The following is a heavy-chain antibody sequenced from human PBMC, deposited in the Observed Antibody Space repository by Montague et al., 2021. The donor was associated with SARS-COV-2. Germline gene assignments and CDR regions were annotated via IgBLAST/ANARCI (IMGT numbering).Heavy chain of an antibody. J-gene: IGHJ4*02. CDR2: ISTSSSNI. D-gene: IGHD3-10*01. V-gene: IGHV3-48*02. CDR1: GFTFSSFN. Sequence: SLRLSCAASGFTFSSFNMNWVRQAPGKGQEWVSFISTSSSNIYYADSVRGRFTISRDKAKNSLYLQMNSLRDEDTAVYYCARERGDYGADGGFDFWGQGTLVTVSS. CDR3: ARERGDYGADGGFDF.